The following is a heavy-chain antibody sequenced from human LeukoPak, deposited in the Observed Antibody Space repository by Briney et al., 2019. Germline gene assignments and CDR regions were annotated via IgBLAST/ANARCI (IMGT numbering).Heavy chain of an antibody. CDR3: ARHGEDYYESRGNYYFDY. V-gene: IGHV4-59*08. J-gene: IGHJ4*02. CDR1: GGFISTYF. D-gene: IGHD3-22*01. Sequence: SETLSLTCTVSGGFISTYFWNWIRQPPGKGLEWIGYIYYSGSTNYNPSLNSRVTISVDTSKNQFSLRLCSVTAADTAVYYCARHGEDYYESRGNYYFDYWGQGTLVTVSS. CDR2: IYYSGST.